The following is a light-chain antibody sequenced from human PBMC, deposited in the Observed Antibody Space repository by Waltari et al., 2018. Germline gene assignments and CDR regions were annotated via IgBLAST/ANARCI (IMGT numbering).Light chain of an antibody. CDR2: EGN. V-gene: IGLV2-23*01. J-gene: IGLJ3*02. CDR1: SSDVGNFLL. Sequence: QSALTQPASVSGSPGQSISISCTGSSSDVGNFLLLSWYQQHPGKAPKVIIYEGNKRPSGPADRFAGATSGTTASLTISGLQPDHEADYYCCSYVGGTSWVFGGGTKLTVL. CDR3: CSYVGGTSWV.